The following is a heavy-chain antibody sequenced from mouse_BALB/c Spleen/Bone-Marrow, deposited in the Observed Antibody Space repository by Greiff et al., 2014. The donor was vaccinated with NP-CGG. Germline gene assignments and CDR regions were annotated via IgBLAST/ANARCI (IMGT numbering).Heavy chain of an antibody. D-gene: IGHD1-1*01. V-gene: IGHV2-2*02. J-gene: IGHJ4*01. CDR1: GLSLTDYG. Sequence: VKLEESGPGLVQPSQSLSITCTVSGLSLTDYGVHWVRQSPGKGLEWLGVIWSGGNADYNAAFISRLSISKDNSKSQVFFKMNSPQANDTAIYYCARKSYYYGKGAMDYWGQGTSVTVSS. CDR2: IWSGGNA. CDR3: ARKSYYYGKGAMDY.